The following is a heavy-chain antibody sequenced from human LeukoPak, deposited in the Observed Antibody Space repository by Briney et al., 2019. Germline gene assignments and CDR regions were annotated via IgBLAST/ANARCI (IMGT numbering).Heavy chain of an antibody. CDR1: GYSFTSYW. V-gene: IGHV5-51*01. D-gene: IGHD3-22*01. J-gene: IGHJ4*02. Sequence: GESLKISCKGSGYSFTSYWIGWVRQMPGKGLEWMGIIYPGDSDTRYSPSFQGQVTISADKSISTAYLQWSSLKASDTAMYYCARVHYYETSDWGNYFDHWGQGTLVTVSS. CDR2: IYPGDSDT. CDR3: ARVHYYETSDWGNYFDH.